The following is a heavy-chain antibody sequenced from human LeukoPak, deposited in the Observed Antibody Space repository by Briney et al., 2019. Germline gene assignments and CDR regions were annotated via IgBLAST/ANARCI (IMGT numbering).Heavy chain of an antibody. D-gene: IGHD2-15*01. V-gene: IGHV4-4*07. CDR3: ARVDRYCSGGSCYLEFDY. CDR2: IYTSGST. Sequence: SETLSLTCTVSGGSISSYYWNWIRQPAGKGLEWIGRIYTSGSTNYNPSLKSRVTMSVDTSKNQFSLKLSSVTAADTAVYYCARVDRYCSGGSCYLEFDYWGQGTLVTVSS. CDR1: GGSISSYY. J-gene: IGHJ4*02.